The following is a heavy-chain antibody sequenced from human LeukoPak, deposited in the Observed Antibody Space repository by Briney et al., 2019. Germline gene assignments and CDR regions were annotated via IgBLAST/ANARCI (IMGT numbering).Heavy chain of an antibody. CDR3: ARRDSTNVGSSSDY. Sequence: PGGSLRLSCAASGFTFSSYSMNWVRQAPGKGLEWVSSISSSSSYIYYADSVKGRFTISRDNAKNSLYLQMNSLRAEDTAVYYCARRDSTNVGSSSDYWGQGTLVTVSS. V-gene: IGHV3-21*01. CDR2: ISSSSSYI. D-gene: IGHD6-6*01. J-gene: IGHJ4*02. CDR1: GFTFSSYS.